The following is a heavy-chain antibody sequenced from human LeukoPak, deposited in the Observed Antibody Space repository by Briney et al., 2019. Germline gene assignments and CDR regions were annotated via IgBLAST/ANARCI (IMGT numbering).Heavy chain of an antibody. J-gene: IGHJ4*02. CDR2: IIPIFGTA. V-gene: IGHV1-69*01. Sequence: SVKVSCKASGGTFSSYAISWVRQAPGQGLEWMGGIIPIFGTANYAQKFQGRVTITADESTSTAYMELSSLRSEDTAVYYCALTGVVPVAMLFDYWGQGTLVTVSS. D-gene: IGHD2-2*01. CDR1: GGTFSSYA. CDR3: ALTGVVPVAMLFDY.